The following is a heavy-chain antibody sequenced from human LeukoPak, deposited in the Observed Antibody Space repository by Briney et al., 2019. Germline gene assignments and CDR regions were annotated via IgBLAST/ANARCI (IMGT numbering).Heavy chain of an antibody. D-gene: IGHD5-24*01. CDR2: VSYDGTNK. V-gene: IGHV3-30-3*01. J-gene: IGHJ3*02. CDR1: GFTFSTYT. Sequence: PGRSLRLSCAASGFTFSTYTMHWVRQAPGKGLEWVAFVSYDGTNKNYADSVKGRFTISRDNSKNTLYLQMNSLRTEDTAVYYCARRMAANAFDIWGQGTMVTVSS. CDR3: ARRMAANAFDI.